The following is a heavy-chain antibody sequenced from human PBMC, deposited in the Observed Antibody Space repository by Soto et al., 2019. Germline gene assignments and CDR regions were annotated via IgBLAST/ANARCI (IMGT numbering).Heavy chain of an antibody. CDR1: GFTFSSYA. J-gene: IGHJ4*02. Sequence: EVQLLESGGGLVQPGGSLRLSCAASGFTFSSYAMSWVRQAPGKGLEWVSAISGSGGSTYYADSVKGRFTISRDNSKNTLYLQMKSLRAEDTAVYYCAKGGSGSSWSGVAYWGQGTLVTVSS. V-gene: IGHV3-23*01. CDR3: AKGGSGSSWSGVAY. D-gene: IGHD6-13*01. CDR2: ISGSGGST.